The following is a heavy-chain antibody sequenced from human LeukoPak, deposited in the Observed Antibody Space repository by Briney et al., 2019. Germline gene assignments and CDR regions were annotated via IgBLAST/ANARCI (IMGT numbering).Heavy chain of an antibody. CDR1: GYSFTSYW. V-gene: IGHV5-51*01. CDR3: ARHHHSSGSLFDY. Sequence: GESLQISCKGSGYSFTSYWIGWVRQMPGKGLEWMGIIYPGDSDTRYSPSFQGQVTISADKSISTAYLQWSSLKASDTAMYYCARHHHSSGSLFDYWGQGTLVTVSS. CDR2: IYPGDSDT. D-gene: IGHD6-19*01. J-gene: IGHJ4*02.